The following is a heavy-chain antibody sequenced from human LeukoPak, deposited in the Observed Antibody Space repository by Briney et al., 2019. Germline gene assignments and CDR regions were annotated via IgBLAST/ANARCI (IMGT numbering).Heavy chain of an antibody. CDR1: GGSIISGSYY. J-gene: IGHJ3*02. CDR3: ARVDTAMAYAFDI. CDR2: IYTSGST. D-gene: IGHD5-18*01. Sequence: PSETLSLTCTVSGGSIISGSYYWSWIRQPPGKGLEWIGRIYTSGSTNYNPSLKSRVTISVDTSKNQFSLKLSSVTAADTAVYYCARVDTAMAYAFDIWGQGTMVTVSS. V-gene: IGHV4-61*02.